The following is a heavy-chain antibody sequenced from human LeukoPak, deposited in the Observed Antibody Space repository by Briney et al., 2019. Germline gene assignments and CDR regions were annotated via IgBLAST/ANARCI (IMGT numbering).Heavy chain of an antibody. CDR1: GYTLTELS. J-gene: IGHJ4*02. D-gene: IGHD3-3*01. Sequence: ASVKVSCKVSGYTLTELSMHWVRQAPGKGLEWVGGFDLEGGETVYAQKFQGRVTMTEDTSSDTAYMDLSSLRSEDTAVYYCATAFRNYDFWSGPGFDYWGQGTLVTVSS. CDR3: ATAFRNYDFWSGPGFDY. CDR2: FDLEGGET. V-gene: IGHV1-24*01.